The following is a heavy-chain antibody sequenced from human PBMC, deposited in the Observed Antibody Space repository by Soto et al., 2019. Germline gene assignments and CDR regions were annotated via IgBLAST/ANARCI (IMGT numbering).Heavy chain of an antibody. CDR2: IYYSGST. V-gene: IGHV4-30-4*01. CDR3: ASLTYDYGDYVAIDY. D-gene: IGHD4-17*01. Sequence: PSETLSLTCTVSGGSISSGDYYWSWIRQPPGKGLEWIGYIYYSGSTYYNPSLKSRVTISVDTSKNQFSLKLSSVTAADTAVYYCASLTYDYGDYVAIDYWGQGTLVTVSS. J-gene: IGHJ4*02. CDR1: GGSISSGDYY.